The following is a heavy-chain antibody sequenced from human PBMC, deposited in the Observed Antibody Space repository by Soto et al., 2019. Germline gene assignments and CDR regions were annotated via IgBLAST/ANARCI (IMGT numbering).Heavy chain of an antibody. V-gene: IGHV1-58*02. CDR2: IVVGSGNT. J-gene: IGHJ4*02. Sequence: SVKVSFQASGFTFTNSSMPWVRQARGQRLEWIGWIVVGSGNTNYAQKFQERVTITRDMSTSTAYMELSSLRSEDTAVYYCAASLGPGLTPFDYWGQGTLVTVSS. D-gene: IGHD3-16*01. CDR3: AASLGPGLTPFDY. CDR1: GFTFTNSS.